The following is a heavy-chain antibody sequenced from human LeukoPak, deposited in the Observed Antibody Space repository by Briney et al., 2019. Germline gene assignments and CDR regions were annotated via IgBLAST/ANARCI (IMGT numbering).Heavy chain of an antibody. CDR1: GGSISSGDYY. CDR3: ARALYYYGSSLAFDI. CDR2: IYYSGST. J-gene: IGHJ3*02. V-gene: IGHV4-30-4*01. Sequence: SQTLSLTCTVSGGSISSGDYYWSWIRQPPGKGLEWIGYIYYSGSTYYNPSLKSRVTISVDTSKNQFSLKLSSVTAADTAVYYCARALYYYGSSLAFDIWGQGTMVTVSS. D-gene: IGHD3-22*01.